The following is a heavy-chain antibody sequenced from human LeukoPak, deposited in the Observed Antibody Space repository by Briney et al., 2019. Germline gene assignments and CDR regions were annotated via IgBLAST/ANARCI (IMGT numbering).Heavy chain of an antibody. V-gene: IGHV4-61*02. D-gene: IGHD3-22*01. J-gene: IGHJ4*02. CDR2: IYTSGST. CDR1: GGSISSGSYY. Sequence: SETLSLTCTVSGGSISSGSYYWSWLRQPAGKGLEWIGRIYTSGSTNYNPSLKSRVTISVDTSKNQFPLKLSSVTAAGTAVYYCARDPHRGYYSTPYFDYWGQGTLVTVSS. CDR3: ARDPHRGYYSTPYFDY.